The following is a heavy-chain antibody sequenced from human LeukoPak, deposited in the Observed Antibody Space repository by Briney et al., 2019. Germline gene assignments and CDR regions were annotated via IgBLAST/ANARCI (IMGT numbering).Heavy chain of an antibody. CDR2: ISSDGSKK. V-gene: IGHV3-30-3*02. Sequence: GGSLSLSCAASGFTFSRYAMHWVRQAPGKGLEWVAVISSDGSKKYYADSVKGRFTISRDNSKNTLYLQMNSLRAEDTAVYYCAKKFTGTTVISGDYFDYWGQGTLVTVSS. CDR3: AKKFTGTTVISGDYFDY. J-gene: IGHJ4*02. D-gene: IGHD4-17*01. CDR1: GFTFSRYA.